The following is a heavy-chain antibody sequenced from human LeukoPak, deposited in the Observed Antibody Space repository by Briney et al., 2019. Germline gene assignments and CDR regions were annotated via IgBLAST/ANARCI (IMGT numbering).Heavy chain of an antibody. CDR3: ARLVSAYYYGFDF. V-gene: IGHV4-31*03. Sequence: SETLSLTCTVSGGSISSGGYYWSWIRQHPGKGLEWIGYIYYSGSTYYNPSLNSRVNISVETSETQFSLHPSSVTAADTAVYYCARLVSAYYYGFDFWGQGILVTVSS. CDR2: IYYSGST. J-gene: IGHJ4*02. CDR1: GGSISSGGYY. D-gene: IGHD3-22*01.